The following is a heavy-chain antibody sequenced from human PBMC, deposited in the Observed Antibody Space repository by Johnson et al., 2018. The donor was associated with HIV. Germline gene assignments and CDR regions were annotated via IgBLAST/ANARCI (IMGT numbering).Heavy chain of an antibody. CDR3: ARGGAYCGGDCNAFVI. D-gene: IGHD2-21*02. CDR2: ISSSGSTI. Sequence: VQLVESGGGLVQPGGSLRLSCAASGFSVSSKYMSWVRQAPGKGLEWVSYISSSGSTIYYADSVKGRFTISRDNAKNSLYLQMNSLRAEDTAVYYCARGGAYCGGDCNAFVIWGQGTMVTVSS. V-gene: IGHV3-11*04. CDR1: GFSVSSKY. J-gene: IGHJ3*02.